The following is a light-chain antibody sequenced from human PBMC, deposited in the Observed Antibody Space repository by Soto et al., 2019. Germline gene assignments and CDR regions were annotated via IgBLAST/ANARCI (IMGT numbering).Light chain of an antibody. J-gene: IGLJ1*01. CDR3: KSYAGSNTYV. CDR2: EVS. Sequence: QSALTQPASVSGSPGQSITISCTGTRSNVGSYNFVSWYRQYTGKAPELIIYEVSQRPSTFFNRFSGSKSGNTASLTVSGLQAADEADYFCKSYAGSNTYVFGSGTKLTVL. V-gene: IGLV2-23*02. CDR1: RSNVGSYNF.